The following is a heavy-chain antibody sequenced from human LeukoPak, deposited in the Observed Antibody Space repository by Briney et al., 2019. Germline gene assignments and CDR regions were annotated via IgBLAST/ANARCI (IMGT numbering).Heavy chain of an antibody. V-gene: IGHV4-39*01. CDR1: GGSIISSSYY. CDR3: ARTVVLNYSFVY. J-gene: IGHJ4*02. Sequence: SEALSLTRTLSGGSIISSSYYWGWIRQPPGKGLEWIAGIYYSGSAYYNPSLKSRVTISVGTSKNQFSLNLSSVTAADTAVYYCARTVVLNYSFVYWGQGTLVTVSS. CDR2: IYYSGSA. D-gene: IGHD3-22*01.